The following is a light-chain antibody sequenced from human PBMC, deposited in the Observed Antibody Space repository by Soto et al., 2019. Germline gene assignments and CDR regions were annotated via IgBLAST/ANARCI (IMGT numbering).Light chain of an antibody. J-gene: IGLJ1*01. CDR2: EVN. CDR1: SSDVGSYNL. CDR3: FSYAGAGTFV. Sequence: QSVLTQPASVSGSPGQSITISCTGTSSDVGSYNLVSWFQQHPGKAPKLFIYEVNRRPSGVSDRLSGSKSANTASLTISGLQAEDEAAYYCFSYAGAGTFVFGTGTKLTVL. V-gene: IGLV2-23*02.